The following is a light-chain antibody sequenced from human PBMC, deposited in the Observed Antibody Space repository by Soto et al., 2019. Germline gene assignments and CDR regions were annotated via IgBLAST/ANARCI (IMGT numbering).Light chain of an antibody. CDR1: QSFNNY. CDR3: QQSYSIPFT. Sequence: DIQMTQSPSSLSASVGDRVTITCRASQSFNNYLNWYQQKPGKAPNLLIYAASSLQSGVPSRFSGSGSVTDFNLTISSLQPEDFATYYCQQSYSIPFTFGPGIKVDIK. J-gene: IGKJ3*01. V-gene: IGKV1-39*01. CDR2: AAS.